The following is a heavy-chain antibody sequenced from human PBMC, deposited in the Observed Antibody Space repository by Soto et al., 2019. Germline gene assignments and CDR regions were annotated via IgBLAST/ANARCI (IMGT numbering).Heavy chain of an antibody. J-gene: IGHJ4*02. CDR3: AKDAYNWNYFLDY. Sequence: EVQLVESGGGLVQPGRSLRLSCAASGFTFDDYAMHWVRQAPGKGLEWVSGISWNSGSIGYADSVKGRFTISRDNAKNSLYLQMNSLRAEDTALYYCAKDAYNWNYFLDYWGQGTLVTVSS. CDR2: ISWNSGSI. CDR1: GFTFDDYA. V-gene: IGHV3-9*01. D-gene: IGHD1-7*01.